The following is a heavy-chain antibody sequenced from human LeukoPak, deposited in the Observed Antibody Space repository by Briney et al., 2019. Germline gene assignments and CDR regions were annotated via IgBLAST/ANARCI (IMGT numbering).Heavy chain of an antibody. J-gene: IGHJ6*03. CDR3: ARGLEHPKLGYMDV. CDR2: ISSSSSHI. Sequence: PGGSLRLSCAASGFTFSSYSMNWVRQAPGKGLEWVSSISSSSSHIYYADSVKGRFTISRDNAKNSLYLQMNSLRAEDTAVYYCARGLEHPKLGYMDVWGKGTTVTVSS. CDR1: GFTFSSYS. D-gene: IGHD7-27*01. V-gene: IGHV3-21*01.